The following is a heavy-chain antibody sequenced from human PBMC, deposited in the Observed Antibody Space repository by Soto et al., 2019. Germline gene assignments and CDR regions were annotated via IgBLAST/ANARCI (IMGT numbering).Heavy chain of an antibody. CDR1: GFTFSSYG. Sequence: GGSLRLSCAASGFTFSSYGMHWVRQAPGRGLEWVAVISYDGSNKYYADSVKGRFTISRDNSKNTLYLQMNSLRAEDTAVYYCAKAGATTVTDGGSFDYWGQGTLVTVSS. CDR3: AKAGATTVTDGGSFDY. CDR2: ISYDGSNK. D-gene: IGHD4-17*01. V-gene: IGHV3-30*18. J-gene: IGHJ4*02.